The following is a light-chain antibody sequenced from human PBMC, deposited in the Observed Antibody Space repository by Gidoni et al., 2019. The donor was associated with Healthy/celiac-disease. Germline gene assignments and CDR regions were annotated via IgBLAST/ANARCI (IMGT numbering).Light chain of an antibody. V-gene: IGKV1-39*01. CDR1: QSISSY. CDR3: QRSYSTPLLT. J-gene: IGKJ4*01. CDR2: AAS. Sequence: DLQMTQPASSLSASEGDRVTITCRASQSISSYLYLYQQKPEKATELLIYAASSLRSEFPSRFSVSGSGTGFALTISSLQPEDFATYYCQRSYSTPLLTFGGGTKVEIK.